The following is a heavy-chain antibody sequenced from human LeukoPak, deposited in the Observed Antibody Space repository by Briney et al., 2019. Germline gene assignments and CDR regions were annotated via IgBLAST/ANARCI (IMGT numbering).Heavy chain of an antibody. V-gene: IGHV1-8*01. D-gene: IGHD2-15*01. J-gene: IGHJ3*02. CDR2: MSPNSGDT. Sequence: PRASVKVSCKASGYTFTSYDFNWVRQATGQRPEWMGWMSPNSGDTGHAQKFQGRVTMTRDTSTGTVYMELSSLRSEDTAVYYCARDYSLVVAATGRWLQLGAFDIWGQGTMVTVSS. CDR3: ARDYSLVVAATGRWLQLGAFDI. CDR1: GYTFTSYD.